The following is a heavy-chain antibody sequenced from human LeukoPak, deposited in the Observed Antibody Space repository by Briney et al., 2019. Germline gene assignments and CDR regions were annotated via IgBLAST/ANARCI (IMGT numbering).Heavy chain of an antibody. CDR3: AREYEGAGAGTNWFGP. CDR2: INTNTGSP. Sequence: ASVKVSCKASGYIFSSYAMNWVRQAPGQGLEWMGWINTNTGSPTYAQGFTGRFVFSLDTSVSTAYLQISSLKAEDTAVYYCAREYEGAGAGTNWFGPWGQGTLVTVSS. D-gene: IGHD6-13*01. V-gene: IGHV7-4-1*02. CDR1: GYIFSSYA. J-gene: IGHJ5*02.